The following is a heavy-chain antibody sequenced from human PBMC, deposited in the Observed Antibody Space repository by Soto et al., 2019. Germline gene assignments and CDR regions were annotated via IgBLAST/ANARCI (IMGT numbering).Heavy chain of an antibody. D-gene: IGHD2-8*01. CDR3: ARARCTNGVCAGL. J-gene: IGHJ4*02. CDR1: GFTFSSYS. V-gene: IGHV3-21*01. Sequence: GGSLRLSCAASGFTFSSYSMNWVRQAPGKGLEWVSSISSSSSYIYYADSVKGRFTISRDNAKNSLYLQMNSLRAEDTAVYYCARARCTNGVCAGLWGQGTLVTVSS. CDR2: ISSSSSYI.